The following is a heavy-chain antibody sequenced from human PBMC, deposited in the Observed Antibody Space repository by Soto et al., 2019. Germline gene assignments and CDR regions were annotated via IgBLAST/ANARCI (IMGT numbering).Heavy chain of an antibody. V-gene: IGHV3-11*06. CDR2: ITRSSSYT. D-gene: IGHD3-3*01. CDR1: GFTFSDYY. CDR3: ARVKSNTNFDY. Sequence: QVQLVESGGGLVKPGGSLRLSCAVSGFTFSDYYMGWVRQAPGKGLEWISYITRSSSYTNYADSVKGRFTISRDNAKNSLNLQMDSLRAEDTAVYYGARVKSNTNFDYWGQGTLVTVSS. J-gene: IGHJ4*02.